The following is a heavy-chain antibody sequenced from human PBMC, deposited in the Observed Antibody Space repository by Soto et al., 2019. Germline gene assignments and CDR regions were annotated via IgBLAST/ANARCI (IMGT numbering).Heavy chain of an antibody. Sequence: VSVKVSCKASGYTFTSYDINWVRQATGQGLEWMGWMNPNSGNTGYAQKFQGRVTMTRNTSISTAYMELSSLRSEDTAVYYCARGRCGPHGSGGSCYSQRYYYYMDVWGKGITVTVSS. J-gene: IGHJ6*03. CDR3: ARGRCGPHGSGGSCYSQRYYYYMDV. V-gene: IGHV1-8*01. D-gene: IGHD2-15*01. CDR1: GYTFTSYD. CDR2: MNPNSGNT.